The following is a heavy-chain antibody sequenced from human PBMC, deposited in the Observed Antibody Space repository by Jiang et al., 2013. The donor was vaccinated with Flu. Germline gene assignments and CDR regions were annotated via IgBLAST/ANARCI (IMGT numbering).Heavy chain of an antibody. D-gene: IGHD2-15*01. CDR3: ARFCSGGGCPDY. J-gene: IGHJ4*02. CDR2: VHSSGST. CDR1: GGSISSYY. V-gene: IGHV4-59*13. Sequence: GPGLVKPSETLSLTCTVSGGSISSYYWTWIRQPPGKGLEWIGFVHSSGSTQYSPSLKSRVSLSLDTSKNQVSLKLSSVTSADTAVYYCARFCSGGGCPDYWGQGALVTVSS.